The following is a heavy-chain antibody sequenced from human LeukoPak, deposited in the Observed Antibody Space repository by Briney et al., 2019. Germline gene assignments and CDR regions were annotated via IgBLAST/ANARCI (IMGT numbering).Heavy chain of an antibody. CDR2: IYTSGST. V-gene: IGHV4-4*07. CDR1: GGSISSYY. D-gene: IGHD5-24*01. Sequence: SETLSLTCTVSGGSISSYYWSWIRQPAGKGLEWIGRIYTSGSTNYNPSLKSRVTMSVDTSKNQFSLKLSSVTAADTAVYYRARALRRDGYNYYFDYWGQGTLVTVSS. CDR3: ARALRRDGYNYYFDY. J-gene: IGHJ4*02.